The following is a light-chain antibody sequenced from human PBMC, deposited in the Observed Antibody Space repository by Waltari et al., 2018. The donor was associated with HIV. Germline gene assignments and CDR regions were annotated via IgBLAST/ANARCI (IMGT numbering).Light chain of an antibody. CDR1: KIGGES. Sequence: SYVVTQPPSVSVAPGETATITCGGNKIGGESVHWYQQKPGQAPVLVIYDDSDRPSGIPERFSASNSGNTATLTSSRVEAGDEADYYCQVWDIRSDSVVFGGGTKLTVL. CDR3: QVWDIRSDSVV. V-gene: IGLV3-21*04. J-gene: IGLJ2*01. CDR2: DDS.